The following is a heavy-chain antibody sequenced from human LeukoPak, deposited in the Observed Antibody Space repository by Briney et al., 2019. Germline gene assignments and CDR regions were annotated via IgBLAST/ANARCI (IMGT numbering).Heavy chain of an antibody. J-gene: IGHJ3*01. V-gene: IGHV3-49*04. CDR1: TFTFGDYP. CDR3: TRHQSPYLDAFDV. CDR2: IKTKPFGGTS. Sequence: GGSLRLSCTSATFTFGDYPLSWVRQAPGRGLEWITFIKTKPFGGTSEYAASVKGRFTFSRDDSKNIAYLQMNRLNTEDTAVYYCTRHQSPYLDAFDVWGQGTMVTVAS. D-gene: IGHD2-2*01.